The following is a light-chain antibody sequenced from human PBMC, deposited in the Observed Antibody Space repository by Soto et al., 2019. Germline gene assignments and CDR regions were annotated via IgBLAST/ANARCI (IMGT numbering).Light chain of an antibody. CDR3: QQYGSSPLIT. CDR2: GAS. CDR1: QSVSSSY. V-gene: IGKV3-20*01. Sequence: EIVLTQSPGTLSLSPGERATLSCRASQSVSSSYVAWYQQKPGQAPRLLIYGASSRATGIPDRFSGSGSGTDFTLTISRLEPEDFAVYYCQQYGSSPLITFGQGTRLEI. J-gene: IGKJ5*01.